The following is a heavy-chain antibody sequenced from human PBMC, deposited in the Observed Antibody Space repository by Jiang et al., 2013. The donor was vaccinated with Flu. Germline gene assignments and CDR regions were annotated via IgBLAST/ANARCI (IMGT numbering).Heavy chain of an antibody. CDR2: IIPILGIA. J-gene: IGHJ5*02. Sequence: GAEVKKPGSSVKVSCKASGGTFSSYTISWVRQAPGQGLEWMGRIIPILGIANYAQKFQGRVTITADKSTSTAYMELSSLRSEDTAVYYCAREGKGYCSSTSCHGRGPHNWFDPWGQGTLVTVSS. CDR1: GGTFSSYT. D-gene: IGHD2-2*01. V-gene: IGHV1-69*02. CDR3: AREGKGYCSSTSCHGRGPHNWFDP.